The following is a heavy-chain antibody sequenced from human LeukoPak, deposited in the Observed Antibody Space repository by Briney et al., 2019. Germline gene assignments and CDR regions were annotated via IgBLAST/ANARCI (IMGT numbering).Heavy chain of an antibody. J-gene: IGHJ4*02. CDR1: GGTFSSYA. V-gene: IGHV1-69*06. CDR2: IIPIFGTA. CDR3: ARGPTSGVRYFDY. Sequence: ASVKVSCKASGGTFSSYAISWVRQAPGQGLEWMGGIIPIFGTANYAQKFQGRVTITADKSTSTAYMEPSSLRSEDTAVYYCARGPTSGVRYFDYWGQGTLVTVSS. D-gene: IGHD3-9*01.